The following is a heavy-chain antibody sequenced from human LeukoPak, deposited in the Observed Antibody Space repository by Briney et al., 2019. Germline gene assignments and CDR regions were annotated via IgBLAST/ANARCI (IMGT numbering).Heavy chain of an antibody. CDR1: CGSISSSSYY. D-gene: IGHD3-22*01. CDR2: IYYSGST. J-gene: IGHJ4*02. V-gene: IGHV4-39*01. Sequence: SETLSLTCTVSCGSISSSSYYWGWIRQPPGKGLEWIGSIYYSGSTYYNPSLKSRVTVSVDTSKNQFSLKLSSVTAADTAVYYCARLARHYYDSSGYYTTGMVDYWGQGTLVTVSS. CDR3: ARLARHYYDSSGYYTTGMVDY.